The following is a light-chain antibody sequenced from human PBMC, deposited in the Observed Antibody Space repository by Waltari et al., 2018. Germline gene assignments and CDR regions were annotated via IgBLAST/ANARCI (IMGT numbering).Light chain of an antibody. CDR3: QSYDSGLSAVV. Sequence: QSVLPQPPSVSGAPGQRVTIHCTGTNSNIGARHAVKWYRQVPGSAPKLLIYRDDNRPSGVPGRFSGSKSGTSASLSVTGLLVEDEGEYFCQSYDSGLSAVVFGGGTKLTVL. CDR2: RDD. CDR1: NSNIGARHA. V-gene: IGLV1-40*01. J-gene: IGLJ3*02.